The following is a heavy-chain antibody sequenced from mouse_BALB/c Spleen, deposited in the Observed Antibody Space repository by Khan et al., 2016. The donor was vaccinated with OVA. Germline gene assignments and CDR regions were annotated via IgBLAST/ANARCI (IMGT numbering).Heavy chain of an antibody. J-gene: IGHJ4*01. CDR1: GFTFSNYG. D-gene: IGHD2-9*01. CDR2: ISSGGGYT. Sequence: EVELVESGGDLVKPGGSLKVSCAASGFTFSNYGMSWVRQSPDKRLEWVATISSGGGYTYFSDSVTGRFTISRDNAKNTLYLQMTSLKSEDTAMYYCARAYYGNDYYAMDYWCQGTSVTVSS. CDR3: ARAYYGNDYYAMDY. V-gene: IGHV5-6*01.